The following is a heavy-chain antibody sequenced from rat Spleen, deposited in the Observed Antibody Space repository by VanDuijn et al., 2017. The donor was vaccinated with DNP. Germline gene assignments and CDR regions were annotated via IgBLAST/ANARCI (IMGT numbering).Heavy chain of an antibody. CDR3: KVGAQY. V-gene: IGHV5-7*01. Sequence: EVQLVESGGGLVQPGRSLKLSCEASGFTFSDYSMAWVRQAPKKGLEWVAMIIYDGSGTYYGDSVKGRFTISRDNAKSTLYLQMNSLRSEDTATYYCKVGAQYWGQGVMVTVSS. J-gene: IGHJ2*01. CDR2: IIYDGSGT. D-gene: IGHD5-1*01. CDR1: GFTFSDYS.